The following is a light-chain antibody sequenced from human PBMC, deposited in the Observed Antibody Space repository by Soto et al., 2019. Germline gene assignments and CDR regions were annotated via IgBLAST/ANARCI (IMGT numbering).Light chain of an antibody. J-gene: IGKJ1*01. Sequence: DIQMTQSPSSLSASVGDRVTITCRASQGINTFLAWYQQKAGKAPKLLIYAASTLQSGVPSRFSGSGSGTDFTLTISSLQPEDFATYYCQQSYSTPWTFGQGTKVDIK. V-gene: IGKV1-39*01. CDR3: QQSYSTPWT. CDR2: AAS. CDR1: QGINTF.